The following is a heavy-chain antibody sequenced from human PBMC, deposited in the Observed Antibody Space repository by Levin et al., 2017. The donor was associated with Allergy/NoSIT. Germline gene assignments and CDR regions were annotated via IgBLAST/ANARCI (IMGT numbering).Heavy chain of an antibody. CDR2: INSDGSST. CDR3: ARGEYYYGSGSDFEGIDY. V-gene: IGHV3-74*01. CDR1: GFTFSSYW. Sequence: QAGGSLRLSCAASGFTFSSYWMHWVRQAPGKGLVWVSRINSDGSSTSYADSVKGRFTISRDNAKNTLYLQVNSLRAEDTAVYYCARGEYYYGSGSDFEGIDYWGQGTLVTVSS. J-gene: IGHJ4*02. D-gene: IGHD3-10*01.